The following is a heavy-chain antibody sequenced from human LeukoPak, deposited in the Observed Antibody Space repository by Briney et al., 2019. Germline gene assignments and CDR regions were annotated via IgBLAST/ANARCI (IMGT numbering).Heavy chain of an antibody. V-gene: IGHV3-21*01. CDR1: GFTFTTYS. CDR3: ARGHTAVTRHFDF. J-gene: IGHJ4*02. CDR2: ISSGSSAI. Sequence: KPGGSLRLSCEASGFTFTTYSMTWVRQAPGKGLEWVSIISSGSSAIFSADALKGRLTISRDDAKNLLYLDMNSLRAEDTAVYYCARGHTAVTRHFDFWGQGTLVTVSS. D-gene: IGHD4-17*01.